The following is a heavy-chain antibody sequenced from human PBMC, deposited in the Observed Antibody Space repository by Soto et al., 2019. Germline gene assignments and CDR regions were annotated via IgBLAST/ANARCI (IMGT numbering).Heavy chain of an antibody. CDR2: IYSGGST. Sequence: PGGSLRLSCAASGFTVSSNYMSWVRQAPGKGLEWVSVIYSGGSTYYADSVKGRFTISRDNSKNTLYLQMNSLRAEDTALYYCAIVYCINGRCHQDEFDYSDQGSLVTVSA. CDR1: GFTVSSNY. D-gene: IGHD2-8*01. V-gene: IGHV3-53*01. J-gene: IGHJ4*02. CDR3: AIVYCINGRCHQDEFDY.